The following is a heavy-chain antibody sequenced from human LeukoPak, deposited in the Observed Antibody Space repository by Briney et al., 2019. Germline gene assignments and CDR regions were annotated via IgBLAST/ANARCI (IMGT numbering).Heavy chain of an antibody. CDR2: IYYSGTT. CDR1: GGSISSYY. Sequence: SETLSLTCTVSGGSISSYYWSWIRQPPGKGLEWIGYIYYSGTTNYNPSLKSRVTISVDTSKNQFSLKLSSVTAADTAVYYCARHGYSGVAYWGQGTLVTVSS. J-gene: IGHJ4*02. V-gene: IGHV4-59*08. CDR3: ARHGYSGVAY. D-gene: IGHD3-10*01.